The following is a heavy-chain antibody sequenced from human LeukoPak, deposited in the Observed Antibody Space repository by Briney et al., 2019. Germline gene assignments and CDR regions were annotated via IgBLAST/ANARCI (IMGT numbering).Heavy chain of an antibody. CDR1: GFTFSSYW. J-gene: IGHJ4*02. Sequence: GGSLRLSCAASGFTFSSYWMSWVRQAPGKGLEWVANIKQDGSEKYYVDSVKGRFTISRDNAKNSLYLQMNSLRAEDTALYYCAKDKFGGDQQLVRGYDYLGQGTLITVSS. D-gene: IGHD6-13*01. V-gene: IGHV3-7*03. CDR2: IKQDGSEK. CDR3: AKDKFGGDQQLVRGYDY.